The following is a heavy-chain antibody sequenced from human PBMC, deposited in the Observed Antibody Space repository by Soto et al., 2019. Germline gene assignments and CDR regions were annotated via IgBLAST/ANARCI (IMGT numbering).Heavy chain of an antibody. V-gene: IGHV1-18*01. CDR3: ARDPGNMGDYVYYYYYYMDV. J-gene: IGHJ6*03. D-gene: IGHD4-17*01. CDR1: GYTFTSYG. CDR2: ISAYNGNT. Sequence: ASVKVSCKASGYTFTSYGISWVRQAPGQGLEWMGWISAYNGNTNYAQKLQGRVTMTTDTSTSTAYMELRSLRSDDTAVYYCARDPGNMGDYVYYYYYYMDVWGKGTTVTVSS.